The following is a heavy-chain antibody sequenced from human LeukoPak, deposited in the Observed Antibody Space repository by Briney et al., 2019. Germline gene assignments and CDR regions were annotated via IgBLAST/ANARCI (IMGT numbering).Heavy chain of an antibody. Sequence: PGGSLRLSCAASGFSFGKYAMHWIRQVPGKGLEWVAGISWNSDKIVYADFGKGRFTISRDSTKNSLYLHMDSLTTEDSAMYYCAKAEPAAAHMMDVWGKGTTVTVSS. J-gene: IGHJ6*04. V-gene: IGHV3-9*01. CDR2: ISWNSDKI. CDR1: GFSFGKYA. CDR3: AKAEPAAAHMMDV. D-gene: IGHD1-14*01.